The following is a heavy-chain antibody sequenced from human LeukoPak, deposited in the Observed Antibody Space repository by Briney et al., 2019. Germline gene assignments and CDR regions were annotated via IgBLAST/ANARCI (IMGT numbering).Heavy chain of an antibody. D-gene: IGHD2-15*01. J-gene: IGHJ4*02. CDR1: QYTFTDYA. CDR2: IDAGNGKT. CDR3: SRRRWSAPTASYYLDS. Sequence: ASVKVSCKASQYTFTDYAVHWVRQAPGQRLEWMGWIDAGNGKTKYSQSFQGRVTIIRDTSASTGHMELSSLRSEDTAVYYCSRRRWSAPTASYYLDSWGQGTLVTVSS. V-gene: IGHV1-3*01.